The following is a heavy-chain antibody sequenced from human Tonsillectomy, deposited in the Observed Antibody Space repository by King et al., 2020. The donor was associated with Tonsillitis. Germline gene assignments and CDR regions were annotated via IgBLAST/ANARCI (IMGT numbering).Heavy chain of an antibody. CDR1: GGSISSGSSY. D-gene: IGHD5-18*01. CDR3: ARWAGYSYGPGRLDY. J-gene: IGHJ4*02. V-gene: IGHV4-39*07. CDR2: ISYSGTT. Sequence: QLQESGPGLVKPSETLSLTCTVSGGSISSGSSYWGWIRQPPGKGLEWIGTISYSGTTRYNPSLKSRVTILVDTSKNQFSLKLSSVTGADTAVYYCARWAGYSYGPGRLDYWGQGTLVTVSS.